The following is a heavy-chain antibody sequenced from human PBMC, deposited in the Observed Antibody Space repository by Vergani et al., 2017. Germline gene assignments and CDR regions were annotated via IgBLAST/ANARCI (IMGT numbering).Heavy chain of an antibody. V-gene: IGHV1-18*04. CDR3: ARGPKGGDYYYYMDV. CDR1: GYTFTGYY. D-gene: IGHD1-26*01. Sequence: QVQLVQSGAEVKKPGASVKVSCKASGYTFTGYYMHWVRQAPGQGLEWMGWISAYNGNTNYAQKLQGRVTMTTDTSTSTAYMELRSLRSDDTAVYYCARGPKGGDYYYYMDVWGKGTTVTVSS. J-gene: IGHJ6*03. CDR2: ISAYNGNT.